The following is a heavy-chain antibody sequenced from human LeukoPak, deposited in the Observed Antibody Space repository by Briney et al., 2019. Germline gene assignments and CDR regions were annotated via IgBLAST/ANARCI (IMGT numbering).Heavy chain of an antibody. Sequence: ASVKVSCKASGYTFTGYYMHWVRQAPGQGLEWMGWINPNSGGTNYAQKFQGRVTMTRDTSISTAYMELSRLRSDDTAVYYCARGPPRYRLEYSSSSSYYFDYWGQGTLVTVSS. CDR3: ARGPPRYRLEYSSSSSYYFDY. J-gene: IGHJ4*02. V-gene: IGHV1-2*02. CDR1: GYTFTGYY. CDR2: INPNSGGT. D-gene: IGHD6-6*01.